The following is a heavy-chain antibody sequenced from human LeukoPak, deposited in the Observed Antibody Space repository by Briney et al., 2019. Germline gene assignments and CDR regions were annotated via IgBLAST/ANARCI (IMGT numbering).Heavy chain of an antibody. CDR1: GYTFTTYD. CDR2: ISAYNGYT. CDR3: ARVGTGTRSFDS. J-gene: IGHJ4*02. D-gene: IGHD1/OR15-1a*01. Sequence: ASVKVSCKTSGYTFTTYDINWVRQAPGQGLEWMGRISAYNGYTNYGQKLQGRVTMTTDTSTNTAYKELRSLRSDDTAVYYCARVGTGTRSFDSWGQGTLVTVSS. V-gene: IGHV1-18*01.